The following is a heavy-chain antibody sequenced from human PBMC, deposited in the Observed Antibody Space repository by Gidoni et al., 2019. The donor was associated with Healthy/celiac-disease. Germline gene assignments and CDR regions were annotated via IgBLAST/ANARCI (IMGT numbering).Heavy chain of an antibody. CDR3: ARAAGYSYGYTGDAFDI. CDR1: GFTFSDSY. Sequence: QVQLVESGGGLVKPGGSLRLSCAASGFTFSDSYMRWIRQAPGKGLEWVSYIISSSSYTNYADSVKGRFTISRDNAKNSLYLQMNSLRAEDTAVYYCARAAGYSYGYTGDAFDIWGQGTMVTVSS. V-gene: IGHV3-11*05. D-gene: IGHD5-18*01. J-gene: IGHJ3*02. CDR2: IISSSSYT.